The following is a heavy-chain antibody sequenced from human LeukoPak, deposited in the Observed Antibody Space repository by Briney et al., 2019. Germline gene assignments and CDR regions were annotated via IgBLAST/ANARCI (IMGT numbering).Heavy chain of an antibody. CDR1: GFTFSDST. CDR3: AQYCTGDCYSGY. D-gene: IGHD2-21*02. Sequence: PGGSLRLSCAASGFTFSDSTMHWVRQASGKGLEWVGRIGGKAKSYATAYAASVKGRFTISRDDSKNMAYLQMNSLKTEDTAVYYCAQYCTGDCYSGYWGQGTLVTVSS. CDR2: IGGKAKSYAT. V-gene: IGHV3-73*01. J-gene: IGHJ4*02.